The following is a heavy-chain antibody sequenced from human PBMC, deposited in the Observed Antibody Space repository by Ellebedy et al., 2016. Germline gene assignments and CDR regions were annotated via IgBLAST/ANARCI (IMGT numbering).Heavy chain of an antibody. CDR2: INPSGGST. V-gene: IGHV1-46*01. J-gene: IGHJ4*02. Sequence: ASVKVSXKASGYTFTSYYMHWVRQAPGQGLEWMGIINPSGGSTSYAQKFQGRVTITADESTSTAYMELSSLRSEDTAVYYCAALREQLALRYWGQGTLVTVSS. D-gene: IGHD6-6*01. CDR3: AALREQLALRY. CDR1: GYTFTSYY.